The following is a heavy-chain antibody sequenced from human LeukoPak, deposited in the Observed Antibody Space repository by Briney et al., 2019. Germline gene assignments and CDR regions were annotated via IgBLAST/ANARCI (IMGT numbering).Heavy chain of an antibody. J-gene: IGHJ4*02. CDR1: GGSISGYY. CDR2: IYYTGST. V-gene: IGHV4-59*08. Sequence: SETLSLTCTVSGGSISGYYWSWIRQSPGKGLESIGFIYYTGSTNYNPSLKSRVTISVDTSKNQFSLKLSSVTAADTAVYYCARGVAPSIAAAGTILSFDYWGQGTLVTVSS. CDR3: ARGVAPSIAAAGTILSFDY. D-gene: IGHD6-13*01.